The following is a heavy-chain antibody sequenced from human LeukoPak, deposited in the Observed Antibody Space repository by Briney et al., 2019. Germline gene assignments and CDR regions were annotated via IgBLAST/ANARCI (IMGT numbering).Heavy chain of an antibody. J-gene: IGHJ4*02. CDR2: ISGSGGST. CDR3: ARGPGYSSGWYEDYFDY. CDR1: GFTFSSYA. Sequence: GGSLRLSCAASGFTFSSYAMSWVRQAPGKGLEWVSAISGSGGSTYYADSVKGRFTISRDNSKNTLYLQMNSLRAEDTAVYYCARGPGYSSGWYEDYFDYWGQGTLVTVSS. D-gene: IGHD6-19*01. V-gene: IGHV3-23*01.